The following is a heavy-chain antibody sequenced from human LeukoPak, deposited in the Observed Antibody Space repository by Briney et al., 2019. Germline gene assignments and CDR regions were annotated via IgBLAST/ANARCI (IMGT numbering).Heavy chain of an antibody. CDR3: ARDRGIAAGDGYMDV. V-gene: IGHV1-2*02. CDR1: GYTFTGYY. D-gene: IGHD6-13*01. Sequence: GASVKVSCKASGYTFTGYYMHWVRQAPGQGLEWMGWINPNSGGTNYAQKFQGRVTMTTDTSINTAYMELSRVRSDDTAMYFCARDRGIAAGDGYMDVWGKGTTVTISS. J-gene: IGHJ6*03. CDR2: INPNSGGT.